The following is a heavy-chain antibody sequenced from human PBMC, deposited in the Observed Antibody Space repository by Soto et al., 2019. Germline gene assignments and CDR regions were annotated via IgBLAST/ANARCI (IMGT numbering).Heavy chain of an antibody. V-gene: IGHV3-23*01. D-gene: IGHD6-6*01. J-gene: IGHJ6*02. Sequence: HPGGSLRLSCAASGFIFENFGMSWVRQAPGKGLEWISSISGSGFKKYYADSVKGRFTISRDNSKNTLYLQMNSLRAEDTAVYYCAKFLFVPARPSSHYYGMDVWGQGTTVTVSS. CDR1: GFIFENFG. CDR2: ISGSGFKK. CDR3: AKFLFVPARPSSHYYGMDV.